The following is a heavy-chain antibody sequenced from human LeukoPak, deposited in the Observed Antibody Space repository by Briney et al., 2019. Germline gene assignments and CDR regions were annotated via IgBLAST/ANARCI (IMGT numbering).Heavy chain of an antibody. CDR2: MNPNSGNT. J-gene: IGHJ4*02. V-gene: IGHV1-8*01. CDR1: GYTFTSYD. CDR3: ARGFGHYGDDEGNFDY. D-gene: IGHD4-17*01. Sequence: GASVKVSCKASGYTFTSYDINWVRQATGQGLEWMGWMNPNSGNTGYAQKFQAIVTMTRNTSISTAYMELSSLRSEDTAVYYCARGFGHYGDDEGNFDYWGQGTLVTVSS.